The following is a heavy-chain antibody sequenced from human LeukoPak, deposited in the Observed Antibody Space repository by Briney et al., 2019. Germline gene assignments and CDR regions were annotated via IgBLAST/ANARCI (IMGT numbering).Heavy chain of an antibody. V-gene: IGHV3-23*01. CDR3: AKEVIAAGGNLEY. CDR2: VSESADRT. D-gene: IGHD6-13*01. CDR1: GFTISTYV. Sequence: GGSLRLSCAASGFTISTYVMNWVRQAPGKGLEWVSSVSESADRTFYADSVKGRFTISRDNSKNTLYVQMNSLRAEDTAVYYCAKEVIAAGGNLEYWGQGTLVTVSS. J-gene: IGHJ4*02.